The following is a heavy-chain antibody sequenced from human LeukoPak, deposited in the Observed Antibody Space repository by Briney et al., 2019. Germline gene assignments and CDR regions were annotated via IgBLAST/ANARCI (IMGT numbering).Heavy chain of an antibody. CDR2: IYPGDSDT. Sequence: GESLKISCKGSGYSFTSYWIGWVRQMPGKGLEWMGIIYPGDSDTRYSPSFQGQVTISADKSISTAYLQWSSLKASDTAMYYCARHPVSMVRGVTMFGMDVWGQGTTVTVSS. J-gene: IGHJ6*02. CDR3: ARHPVSMVRGVTMFGMDV. CDR1: GYSFTSYW. D-gene: IGHD3-10*01. V-gene: IGHV5-51*01.